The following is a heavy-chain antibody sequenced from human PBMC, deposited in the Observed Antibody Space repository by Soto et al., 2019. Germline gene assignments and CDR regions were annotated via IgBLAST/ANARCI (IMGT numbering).Heavy chain of an antibody. Sequence: GGYLRLSCAASGFTFSSYGMHWVRQAPGKGLEWVAVIWYDGSNKYYADSVKGRLTISRDNSKNTLYLQMNSLRAEDTAVYYCARYSPDQLYYYGMHVWCQGTTLTVS. CDR3: ARYSPDQLYYYGMHV. V-gene: IGHV3-33*01. D-gene: IGHD1-1*01. CDR2: IWYDGSNK. J-gene: IGHJ6*02. CDR1: GFTFSSYG.